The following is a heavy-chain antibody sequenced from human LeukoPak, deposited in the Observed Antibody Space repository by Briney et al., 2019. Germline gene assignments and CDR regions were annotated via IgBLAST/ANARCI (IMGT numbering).Heavy chain of an antibody. J-gene: IGHJ4*02. CDR3: AKDHCSGGSCYSPGY. CDR1: GFTFSSYA. CDR2: ISGSGGST. D-gene: IGHD2-15*01. Sequence: GGSLRLSCAAYGFTFSSYAMSWVRQAPGKGLEWVSAISGSGGSTYYADSVKGRFTISRDNSKNTLYLQMNSLRAEDTAVYYCAKDHCSGGSCYSPGYWGQGTLVTVSS. V-gene: IGHV3-23*01.